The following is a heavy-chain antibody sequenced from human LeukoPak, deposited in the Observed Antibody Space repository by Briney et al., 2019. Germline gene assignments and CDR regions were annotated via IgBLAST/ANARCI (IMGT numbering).Heavy chain of an antibody. CDR2: IYYSGST. D-gene: IGHD3-3*01. J-gene: IGHJ4*02. CDR1: GGSISSYY. V-gene: IGHV4-59*01. Sequence: SETLSLTCTVSGGSISSYYWSWIRQPPGKGLEWIGYIYYSGSTNYNPSRKSRVTISVDTSKNQFSLKLSSVTAADTAVYYCASSTFWSGYYMFDYWGQGTLVTVSS. CDR3: ASSTFWSGYYMFDY.